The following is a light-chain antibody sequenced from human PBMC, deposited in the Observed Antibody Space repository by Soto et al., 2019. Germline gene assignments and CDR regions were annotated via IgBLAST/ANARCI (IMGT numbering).Light chain of an antibody. CDR3: QQYGGSPPYT. V-gene: IGKV3-20*01. Sequence: EIVLTQSPGTLSLSPGERATLSCRASHSVSSRYLAWYQQKPGQAPRLLIYGASSRATGIPDRFSGSGSGTXXTLTISRLEPEDFAVYYCQQYGGSPPYTFGQGTKLEIK. CDR1: HSVSSRY. J-gene: IGKJ2*01. CDR2: GAS.